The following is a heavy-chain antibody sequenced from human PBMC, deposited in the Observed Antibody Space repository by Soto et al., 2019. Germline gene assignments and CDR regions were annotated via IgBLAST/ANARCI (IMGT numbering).Heavy chain of an antibody. Sequence: GGSLRLSCSASGFTFSSYAMHWVRQAPGKGLEYVSAISSNGGSTYYTDSVKGRFTISRDNSKNTLYLQMSSLRAEDTAVYYCVKDSYYDSSGYFDYWGQGTLVTVSS. D-gene: IGHD3-22*01. CDR1: GFTFSSYA. V-gene: IGHV3-64D*08. CDR3: VKDSYYDSSGYFDY. J-gene: IGHJ4*02. CDR2: ISSNGGST.